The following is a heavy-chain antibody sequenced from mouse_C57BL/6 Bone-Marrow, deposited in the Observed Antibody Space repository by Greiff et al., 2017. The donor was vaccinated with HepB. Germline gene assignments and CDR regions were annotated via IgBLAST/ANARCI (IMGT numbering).Heavy chain of an antibody. CDR3: ARHTYDYDEAY. Sequence: DVQLQESGGDLVKPGGSLKLSCAASGFTFSSYGMSWVRQTPDKRLEWVATISSGGSYTYYPDSVKGRFTISRDNAKNTLYLQMSSLKSEDTAMYYCARHTYDYDEAYWGQGTLVTVSA. J-gene: IGHJ3*01. D-gene: IGHD2-4*01. CDR1: GFTFSSYG. CDR2: ISSGGSYT. V-gene: IGHV5-6*01.